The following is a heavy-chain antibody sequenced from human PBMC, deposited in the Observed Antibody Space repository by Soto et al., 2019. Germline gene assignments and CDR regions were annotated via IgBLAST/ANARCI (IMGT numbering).Heavy chain of an antibody. CDR2: ISYDGSNK. Sequence: PGGSLRLSCAASGFTFSSYAMHWVRQAPGKGLEWVAVISYDGSNKYYADSVKGRFTISRDNSKNTLYLQMNSLRAEDTAVYYCARDGIGSGTAPDYSGMDVWGQGTTVTVSS. D-gene: IGHD1-7*01. V-gene: IGHV3-30-3*01. J-gene: IGHJ6*02. CDR1: GFTFSSYA. CDR3: ARDGIGSGTAPDYSGMDV.